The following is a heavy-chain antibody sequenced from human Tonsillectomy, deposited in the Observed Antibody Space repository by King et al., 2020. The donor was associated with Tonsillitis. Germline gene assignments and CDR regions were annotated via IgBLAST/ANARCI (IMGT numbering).Heavy chain of an antibody. CDR3: ARGSSGWSY. V-gene: IGHV3-9*01. D-gene: IGHD6-19*01. CDR2: ISWHSVGI. Sequence: VQLVESGGGLVQPVRSLRLSCATSGFTFYDYAMHWVRQAPGKGLEWVSGISWHSVGIVYADSVKGRFTISRDNARHSLYLQMNSLRAEDTALYYCARGSSGWSYWGQGTLVTVSS. J-gene: IGHJ4*02. CDR1: GFTFYDYA.